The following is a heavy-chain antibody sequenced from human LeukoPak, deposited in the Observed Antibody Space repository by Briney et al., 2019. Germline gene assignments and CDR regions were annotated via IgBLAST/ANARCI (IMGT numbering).Heavy chain of an antibody. D-gene: IGHD3-9*01. V-gene: IGHV3-30*04. Sequence: GGSLRLSCAASGFTFSTYTIHWVRQAPGKGLEWVAVMSYDGNDKHYAASVKGQFTISRDNSKNTVYLQMNSLRAEDTAVYYCAREGHYDILTGYSPVEYYYYYMDVWGKGTTVTVSS. J-gene: IGHJ6*03. CDR3: AREGHYDILTGYSPVEYYYYYMDV. CDR2: MSYDGNDK. CDR1: GFTFSTYT.